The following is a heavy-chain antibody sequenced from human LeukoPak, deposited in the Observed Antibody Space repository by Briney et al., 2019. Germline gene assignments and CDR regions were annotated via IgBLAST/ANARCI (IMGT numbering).Heavy chain of an antibody. CDR3: ARDRKGLELREDAFDI. CDR1: GGTFSSYA. D-gene: IGHD1-7*01. Sequence: ASVKVSCKASGGTFSSYAISWVRQAPGQGLEWVGGIIPIFGTANYAQKFQGRVTITTDESTSTAYMGLSSLRSEDTAVYYCARDRKGLELREDAFDIWGQGTMVTVSS. J-gene: IGHJ3*02. V-gene: IGHV1-69*05. CDR2: IIPIFGTA.